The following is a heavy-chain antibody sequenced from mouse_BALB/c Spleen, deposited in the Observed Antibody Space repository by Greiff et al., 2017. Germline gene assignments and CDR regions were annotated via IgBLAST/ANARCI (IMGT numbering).Heavy chain of an antibody. J-gene: IGHJ2*01. V-gene: IGHV1-69*02. CDR3: ARSGTARATGY. CDR2: IDPSDSYT. CDR1: GYTFTSYW. D-gene: IGHD3-2*01. Sequence: VQLQQPGAELVKPGASVKLSCKASGYTFTSYWMHWVKQRPGQGLEWIGEIDPSDSYTNYNQKFKGKATLTVDKSSSTAYMQLSSLTSEDSAVYYCARSGTARATGYWGQGTTLTVS.